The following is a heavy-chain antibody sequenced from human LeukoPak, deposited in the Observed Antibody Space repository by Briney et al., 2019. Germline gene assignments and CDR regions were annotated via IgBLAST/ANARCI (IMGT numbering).Heavy chain of an antibody. CDR2: IYSGGST. V-gene: IGHV3-66*01. CDR3: AGSRIAAGPYY. CDR1: GFTFSSYS. J-gene: IGHJ4*02. Sequence: PGGSLRLSCAASGFTFSSYSMNWVRQAPGKGLEWVSVIYSGGSTYYADSVKGRFTISRDNSKNTLYLQMNSLRAEYTGVYYCAGSRIAAGPYYWGQGILVSVSS. D-gene: IGHD6-13*01.